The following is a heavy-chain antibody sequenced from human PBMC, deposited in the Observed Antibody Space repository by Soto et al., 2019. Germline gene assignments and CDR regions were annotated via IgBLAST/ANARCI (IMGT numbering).Heavy chain of an antibody. CDR3: ARDPRPGDYDILTGYSYYYYYGMDV. J-gene: IGHJ6*02. V-gene: IGHV4-34*01. CDR2: INHSGST. CDR1: GGSFSGYY. Sequence: PSETLSLTCAVYGGSFSGYYWSWIRQPPGKGLEWIGEINHSGSTNYNPSLRSRVTISVDTSKNQFSLKLSSVTAADTAVYYCARDPRPGDYDILTGYSYYYYYGMDVWGQGTTVTVPS. D-gene: IGHD3-9*01.